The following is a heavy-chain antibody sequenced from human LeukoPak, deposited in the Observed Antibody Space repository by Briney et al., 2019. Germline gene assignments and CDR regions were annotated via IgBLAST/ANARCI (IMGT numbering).Heavy chain of an antibody. CDR3: ARLFSSGYSRRCDP. CDR1: GGSISSYY. CDR2: IYYSGST. D-gene: IGHD3-22*01. J-gene: IGHJ5*02. Sequence: SETLSLTCTVSGGSISSYYWSWIRQPPGKRLEWIGYIYYSGSTNYNPSLKSRVTTSVDTSKNQFSLKLSSVTAADTTVYYCARLFSSGYSRRCDPWGQGTLVTVSS. V-gene: IGHV4-59*08.